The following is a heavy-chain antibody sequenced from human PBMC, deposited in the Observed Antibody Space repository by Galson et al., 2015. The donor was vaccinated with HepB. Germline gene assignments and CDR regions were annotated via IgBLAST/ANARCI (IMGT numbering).Heavy chain of an antibody. Sequence: SLRLSCAASEFIFSNYWMSWVRQAPGKGLEWVANIKQDGSEKNYVDSVKGRFTISRDNARNSLYLQMNSLRAEDTALYYCARVPSGGQTMDYWGQGTLVTASS. V-gene: IGHV3-7*01. CDR1: EFIFSNYW. D-gene: IGHD4-23*01. J-gene: IGHJ4*02. CDR2: IKQDGSEK. CDR3: ARVPSGGQTMDY.